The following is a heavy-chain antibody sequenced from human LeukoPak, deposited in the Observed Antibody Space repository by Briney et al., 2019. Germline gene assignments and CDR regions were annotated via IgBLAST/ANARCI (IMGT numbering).Heavy chain of an antibody. J-gene: IGHJ4*02. CDR2: INPSGSNT. D-gene: IGHD3-10*01. CDR3: ARDSNSFRFGELVPPLDY. V-gene: IGHV1-46*01. CDR1: GYIFTSYY. Sequence: AASVKVSCKASGYIFTSYYMHWVRQAPGQGLEWMGIINPSGSNTNYTQKFQGRVTMTRDMSTSTVYMELSSLRSEDTAVYYCARDSNSFRFGELVPPLDYWGQGTLVTVSS.